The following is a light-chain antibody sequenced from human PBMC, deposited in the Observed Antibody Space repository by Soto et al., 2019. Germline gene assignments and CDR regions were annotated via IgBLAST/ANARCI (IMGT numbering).Light chain of an antibody. CDR3: QVWDSVSAHVV. CDR2: SDT. CDR1: NIGSKG. V-gene: IGLV3-21*04. Sequence: SYELTQPPSGSVAPGKTASISCGGNNIGSKGVHWYQQKPRQAPVLVIYSDTDLPPVIPERFSGSNSANLATLTISRVEAGDEADYYCQVWDSVSAHVVFGGGTKRTVL. J-gene: IGLJ2*01.